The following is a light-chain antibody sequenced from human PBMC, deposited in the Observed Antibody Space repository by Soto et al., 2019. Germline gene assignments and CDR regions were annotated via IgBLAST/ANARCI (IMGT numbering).Light chain of an antibody. CDR2: EVS. CDR1: SSDVGGYKY. J-gene: IGLJ1*01. Sequence: QSVLTQPASVSGSTGQSITISCTGTSSDVGGYKYVSWYQQYPGKAPKLMFYEVSNRPSGVSNRFSGSKSGNTASLTISGLQAEDEDDYYCSSYTSSSTLVFGTGTKVTVL. V-gene: IGLV2-14*01. CDR3: SSYTSSSTLV.